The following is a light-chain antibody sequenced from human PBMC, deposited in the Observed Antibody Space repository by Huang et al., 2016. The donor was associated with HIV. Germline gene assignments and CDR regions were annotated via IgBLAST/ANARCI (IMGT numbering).Light chain of an antibody. CDR2: RTS. Sequence: DIQMTQSPSTLSASVGDIVNIACRASQNIDDYLAWYQQKPGGVPKVLMYRTSTVQIGVPSRFSGSMSGTRFTLTINGLQPDDFATYYCQQYRNYSTFGQGTRL. V-gene: IGKV1-5*03. J-gene: IGKJ5*01. CDR3: QQYRNYST. CDR1: QNIDDY.